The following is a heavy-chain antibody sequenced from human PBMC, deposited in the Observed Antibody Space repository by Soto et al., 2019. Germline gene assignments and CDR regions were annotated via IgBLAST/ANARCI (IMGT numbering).Heavy chain of an antibody. CDR3: ARGAIRGVIPTGYFDY. J-gene: IGHJ4*02. Sequence: GGSLRLSCAASGFTFSSYAMHWVRQAPGKGLEWVAVISYDGSNKYYADSVKGRFTISRDNSKNTLYLQMNSLRAEDTAVYYCARGAIRGVIPTGYFDYWGQGTLVTVSS. CDR1: GFTFSSYA. V-gene: IGHV3-30-3*01. D-gene: IGHD3-10*01. CDR2: ISYDGSNK.